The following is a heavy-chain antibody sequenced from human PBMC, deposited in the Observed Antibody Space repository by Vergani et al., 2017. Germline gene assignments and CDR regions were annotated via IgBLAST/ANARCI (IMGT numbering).Heavy chain of an antibody. CDR2: INPNSGGT. J-gene: IGHJ6*02. CDR1: GYTFTGYY. CDR3: ARDRVVPALPIYYYYGMDV. Sequence: QVQLVQSGAEVKKPGASVKVSCKASGYTFTGYYMHWVRQAPGQGLEWMGWINPNSGGTNYAQKFQGRVTMTRDTSISTAYMELSRLRSDDTAVYYCARDRVVPALPIYYYYGMDVWGQGTTVTVS. D-gene: IGHD2-2*01. V-gene: IGHV1-2*02.